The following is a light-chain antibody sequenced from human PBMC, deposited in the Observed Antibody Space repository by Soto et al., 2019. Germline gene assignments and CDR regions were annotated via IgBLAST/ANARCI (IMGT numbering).Light chain of an antibody. J-gene: IGKJ4*01. V-gene: IGKV3-15*01. CDR2: GAF. Sequence: EIVMTQSPATLSVSPGERATLSCRASQSVGYHLACDQQKPGQAPRLLISGAFTSATGIPARFSGSVSGTEFTLSINSLQSEDLAMYYCQQYNNWPLTCGGGSAVEIK. CDR3: QQYNNWPLT. CDR1: QSVGYH.